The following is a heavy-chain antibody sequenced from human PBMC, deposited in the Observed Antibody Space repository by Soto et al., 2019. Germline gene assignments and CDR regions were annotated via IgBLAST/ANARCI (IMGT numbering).Heavy chain of an antibody. V-gene: IGHV1-69*12. D-gene: IGHD4-17*01. J-gene: IGHJ4*02. CDR2: IIPIFGTA. CDR3: ARDRGDYPSYYFDY. CDR1: GGTFRSYA. Sequence: QVQLVQSGAEVKKPGSSVKVSCKASGGTFRSYAISWVRQAPGQGLEWMGGIIPIFGTANYAQKFQGRVTITADESTSTAYMELSSLRSEDTAVYYCARDRGDYPSYYFDYWGQGTLVTVSS.